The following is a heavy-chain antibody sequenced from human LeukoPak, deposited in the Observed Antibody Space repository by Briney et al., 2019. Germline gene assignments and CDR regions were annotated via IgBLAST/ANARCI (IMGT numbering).Heavy chain of an antibody. CDR3: ARASNSPFDY. CDR1: GFTFSDYP. CDR2: IRGSGPGSGSGT. V-gene: IGHV3-11*04. D-gene: IGHD2-21*01. J-gene: IGHJ4*02. Sequence: GGSLRLSCATSGFTFSDYPMNWVRQAPGRGLEWVSNIRGSGPGSGSGTYYADSLKGRFTISRDNAKNSLYLQLNSLRGEDTAVYYCARASNSPFDYWGQGTLVTVSS.